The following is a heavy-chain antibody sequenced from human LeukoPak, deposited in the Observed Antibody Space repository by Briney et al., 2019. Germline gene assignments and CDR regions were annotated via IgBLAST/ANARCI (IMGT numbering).Heavy chain of an antibody. CDR2: VFPADSDT. CDR3: ARYDGGATADF. J-gene: IGHJ4*02. V-gene: IGHV5-51*01. D-gene: IGHD1-26*01. CDR1: GYSLNNYW. Sequence: GESLKISCKVSGYSLNNYWIAWVRQMPGKGLGWMGIVFPADSDTRYSPSFQGQVTISADKSINTAYLQWSSLKASDTATYYCARYDGGATADFWGQGTLVTVSS.